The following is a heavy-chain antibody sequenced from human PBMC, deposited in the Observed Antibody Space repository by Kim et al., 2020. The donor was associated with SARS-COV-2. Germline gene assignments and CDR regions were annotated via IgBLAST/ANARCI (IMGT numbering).Heavy chain of an antibody. D-gene: IGHD6-19*01. CDR3: ARHPGLAVGRSDY. J-gene: IGHJ4*02. Sequence: YAQKLQGRVTMTTDTSTSTAYMELRSLRSDDTAMYYCARHPGLAVGRSDYWGQGTLVTVSS. V-gene: IGHV1-18*01.